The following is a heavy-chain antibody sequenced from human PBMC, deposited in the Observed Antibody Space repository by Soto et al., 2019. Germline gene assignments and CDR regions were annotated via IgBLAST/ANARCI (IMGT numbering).Heavy chain of an antibody. CDR1: GYTFTSYG. V-gene: IGHV1-18*01. CDR3: ARDLRRIAARRLGGWFDP. J-gene: IGHJ5*02. Sequence: QVQLVQSGAEVKKPGASVKVSCKASGYTFTSYGISWVRQAPGQGLEWMGWISAYNGNTNYAQKLQGRVTMTTDTSTSTGYMEVRSLRSDDTAVYYCARDLRRIAARRLGGWFDPWGQGTLVTVSS. D-gene: IGHD6-6*01. CDR2: ISAYNGNT.